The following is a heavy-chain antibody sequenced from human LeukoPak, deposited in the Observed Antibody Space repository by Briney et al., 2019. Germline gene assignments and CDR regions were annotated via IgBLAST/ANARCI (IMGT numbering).Heavy chain of an antibody. Sequence: GGSLRLSCAASGFTFSSYEMNWVRQAPGKGLEWVSYISSSGSTIYYADSVKGRFTISRDNAKNSLYLQMNSLRAEDAAVYYCARDPDFYGSGSDRFDYWGQGTLVTVSS. CDR2: ISSSGSTI. CDR3: ARDPDFYGSGSDRFDY. CDR1: GFTFSSYE. D-gene: IGHD3-10*01. J-gene: IGHJ4*02. V-gene: IGHV3-48*03.